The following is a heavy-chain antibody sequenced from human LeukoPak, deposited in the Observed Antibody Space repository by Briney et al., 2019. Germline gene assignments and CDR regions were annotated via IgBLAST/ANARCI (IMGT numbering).Heavy chain of an antibody. Sequence: ASSVKVSFKSSGGTFSSYAISWVRQAPGQGLEWMGGIIPIFGTANYAQKFQGRVTITTDESTSTAYMELSSLRSEDTAVYYCARTYYDFWSGYRGYNWFDPWGQGTLVTVSS. D-gene: IGHD3-3*01. J-gene: IGHJ5*02. CDR3: ARTYYDFWSGYRGYNWFDP. CDR1: GGTFSSYA. V-gene: IGHV1-69*05. CDR2: IIPIFGTA.